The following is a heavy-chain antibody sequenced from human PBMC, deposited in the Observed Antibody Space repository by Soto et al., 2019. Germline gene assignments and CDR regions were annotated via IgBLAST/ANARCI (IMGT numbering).Heavy chain of an antibody. J-gene: IGHJ4*03. Sequence: SLRLSFAAAVLSFGDYEINWCRHTPGKGLEWLSYISSSGGTIKYADSVKGRFTISRDNAKNSLYLQMHSLRADDTAVYYCAKEAFKIYYEFGLDIWGQGTLVTSPQ. V-gene: IGHV3-48*03. D-gene: IGHD3-3*01. CDR2: ISSSGGTI. CDR1: VLSFGDYE. CDR3: AKEAFKIYYEFGLDI.